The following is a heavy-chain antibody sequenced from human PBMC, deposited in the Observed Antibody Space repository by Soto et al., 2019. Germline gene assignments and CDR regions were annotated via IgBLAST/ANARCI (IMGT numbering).Heavy chain of an antibody. V-gene: IGHV5-51*01. CDR2: MYPGDSDT. J-gene: IGHJ4*02. D-gene: IGHD3-3*01. CDR3: ARLPRDCNKTSCYYADH. CDR1: GYDFNTNW. Sequence: GESLKISCRGSGYDFNTNWFGWVRQLPGRGLEWVGIMYPGDSDTRYNPSLQGHVTLSVDVTVSTAFLQWGSLETSDTGMYFCARLPRDCNKTSCYYADHWGQGTQVTVSS.